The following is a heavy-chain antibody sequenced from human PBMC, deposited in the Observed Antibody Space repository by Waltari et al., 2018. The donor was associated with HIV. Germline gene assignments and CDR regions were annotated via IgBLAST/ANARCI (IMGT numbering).Heavy chain of an antibody. CDR3: AKDISANYYDSQGGWYYDL. CDR1: GFTFKTYG. J-gene: IGHJ2*01. CDR2: ISYDVSNK. D-gene: IGHD3-22*01. Sequence: QLQLVESGGGVVQPGRSLRLSCAASGFTFKTYGMHWVRQAPGKGVDWVAVISYDVSNKDYGDSVKGRFTISKDNSKSTLYLQMNSLRAEDTAVYYCAKDISANYYDSQGGWYYDLWGRGTLVTVSS. V-gene: IGHV3-30*18.